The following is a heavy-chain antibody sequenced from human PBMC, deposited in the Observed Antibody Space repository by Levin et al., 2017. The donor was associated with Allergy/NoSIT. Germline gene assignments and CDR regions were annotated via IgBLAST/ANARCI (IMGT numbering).Heavy chain of an antibody. J-gene: IGHJ4*02. D-gene: IGHD1-26*01. Sequence: QPGGSLRLSCAASGPTFSGSAIHWVRQASGKGLEWVGRIRSKAKGYATTYGASVRGRFTISRDDSKTYLQMNSLKTEDTAMYYCTTLGDYFDSWGQGTQVTVSS. CDR3: TTLGDYFDS. CDR2: IRSKAKGYAT. V-gene: IGHV3-73*01. CDR1: GPTFSGSA.